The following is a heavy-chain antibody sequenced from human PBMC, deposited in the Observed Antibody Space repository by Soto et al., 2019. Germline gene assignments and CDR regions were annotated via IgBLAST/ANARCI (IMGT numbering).Heavy chain of an antibody. Sequence: QVQLVQSGAEVKKPGASVKVSCKASGYTFTSYDINWVRQATVQGLEWMGWMNTNSGNTGYAQKFQGRDTMTRNTSISTAYMELSSLRSEDTAVYYCARGSYYYGSGSYTRRWFDPWCQGTLVTVSS. D-gene: IGHD3-10*01. J-gene: IGHJ5*02. V-gene: IGHV1-8*01. CDR1: GYTFTSYD. CDR3: ARGSYYYGSGSYTRRWFDP. CDR2: MNTNSGNT.